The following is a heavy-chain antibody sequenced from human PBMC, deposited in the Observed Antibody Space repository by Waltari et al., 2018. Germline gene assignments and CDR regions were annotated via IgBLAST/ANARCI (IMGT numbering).Heavy chain of an antibody. V-gene: IGHV3-7*01. Sequence: EVQLVESGGGPVQPGDSLRLSCAASGFIFSNDWMTWVRQSPEKGLEWVAEIKGDGSAKNYVDSLKGRFTVSRDNAKNSLFLDMESLRDEDTAVYYCARGSGWRFDSWGQGTLVTVSS. CDR1: GFIFSNDW. CDR3: ARGSGWRFDS. D-gene: IGHD6-19*01. J-gene: IGHJ5*01. CDR2: IKGDGSAK.